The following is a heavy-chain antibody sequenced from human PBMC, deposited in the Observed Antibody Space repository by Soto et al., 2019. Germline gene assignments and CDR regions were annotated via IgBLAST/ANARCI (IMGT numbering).Heavy chain of an antibody. CDR2: ISSRGSSI. J-gene: IGHJ6*02. V-gene: IGHV3-11*01. Sequence: GGSLRLSCAVSGFTLSDYYMSWIRQAPGKGLEWVSYISSRGSSIYYADSVKGRFTISRDNAKNSLYLQMNGLRAEDTAVYYCARGYYDFWSGYYISPYGMDVWGQGTTVTVSS. CDR1: GFTLSDYY. CDR3: ARGYYDFWSGYYISPYGMDV. D-gene: IGHD3-3*01.